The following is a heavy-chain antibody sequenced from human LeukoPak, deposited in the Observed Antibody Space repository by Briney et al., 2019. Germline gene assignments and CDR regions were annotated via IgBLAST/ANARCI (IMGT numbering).Heavy chain of an antibody. J-gene: IGHJ3*02. D-gene: IGHD3-16*01. Sequence: SVKVSCKASGGTFSIFAVTWVRQVPGQGLEWMGRILPVFGTTHYSQKFQGRVTISAAESMTTVSMELRSLTSEDTAVYYCARKPGGADTLDIWGQGTMVTVSS. CDR1: GGTFSIFA. CDR3: ARKPGGADTLDI. CDR2: ILPVFGTT. V-gene: IGHV1-69*13.